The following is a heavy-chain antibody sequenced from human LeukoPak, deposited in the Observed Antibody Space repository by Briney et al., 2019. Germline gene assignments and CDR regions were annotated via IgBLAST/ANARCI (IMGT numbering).Heavy chain of an antibody. J-gene: IGHJ5*02. D-gene: IGHD2/OR15-2a*01. CDR1: GYTFTSYV. CDR2: IKTNTGNP. V-gene: IGHV7-4-1*02. Sequence: AAVKVSLKSSGYTFTSYVMNWVRQAPGQGVEWVGWIKTNTGNPTYAQGFIGRFVFSLDTSVSTAYPQISSLKADDTAVYYCARARRACKGWFDPWGQGTLVTVSS. CDR3: ARARRACKGWFDP.